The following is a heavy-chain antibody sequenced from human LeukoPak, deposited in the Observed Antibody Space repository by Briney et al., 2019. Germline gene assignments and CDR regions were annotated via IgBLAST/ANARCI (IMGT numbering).Heavy chain of an antibody. CDR1: GGTFSSYA. CDR2: IIPIFGTA. CDR3: ASGGGSGQLGYYYYYYMDV. J-gene: IGHJ6*03. Sequence: SVKVSCKASGGTFSSYAISWVRQAPGQGLEWMGGIIPIFGTANYAQKFQGRVTITADKSTSTAYMELSSLRSEDTAVYYCASGGGSGQLGYYYYYYMDVWGKGTTVTVSS. V-gene: IGHV1-69*06. D-gene: IGHD3-16*01.